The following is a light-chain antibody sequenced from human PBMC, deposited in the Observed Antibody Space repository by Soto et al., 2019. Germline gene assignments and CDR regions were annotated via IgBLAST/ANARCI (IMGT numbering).Light chain of an antibody. CDR1: QSVDNY. V-gene: IGKV3-20*01. CDR2: RAS. Sequence: EIVLTQSPATLSLSPGERATLSFRASQSVDNYLAWYQQKPGQAPRLLIYRASARATGVPARFSGSGSGTEFTLTISRLEPEDFAVYYCQQYGSSPWTFGQGTKVDIK. CDR3: QQYGSSPWT. J-gene: IGKJ1*01.